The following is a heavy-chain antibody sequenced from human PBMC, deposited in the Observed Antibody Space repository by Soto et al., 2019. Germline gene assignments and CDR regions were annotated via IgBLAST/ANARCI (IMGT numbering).Heavy chain of an antibody. V-gene: IGHV4-31*02. J-gene: IGHJ4*02. CDR1: GGSISSGGYY. CDR3: AREGSASPLDF. D-gene: IGHD6-6*01. CDR2: IYYSGST. Sequence: SLTLSLPWTVAGGSISSGGYYWSWIRQHPGKGLEWIGYIYYSGSTYYNPSLKRRVTISVDTSKNQFSLKLSSVTAADTAVYYWAREGSASPLDFWGQGSLVIVSS.